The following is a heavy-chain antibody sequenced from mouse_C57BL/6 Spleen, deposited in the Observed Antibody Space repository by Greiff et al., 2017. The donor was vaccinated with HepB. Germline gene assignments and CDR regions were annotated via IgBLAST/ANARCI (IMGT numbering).Heavy chain of an antibody. CDR1: GFTFSDYG. CDR2: ISSGSSTI. D-gene: IGHD2-14*01. CDR3: ARGAGYGYYYAMDY. V-gene: IGHV5-17*01. J-gene: IGHJ4*01. Sequence: EVQRVESGGGLVKPGGSLKLSCAASGFTFSDYGMHWVRQAPEKGLEWVAYISSGSSTIYYADTVKGRFTISRDNAKNTLFLQMTSLRSEDTAMYYCARGAGYGYYYAMDYWGQGTSVTVSS.